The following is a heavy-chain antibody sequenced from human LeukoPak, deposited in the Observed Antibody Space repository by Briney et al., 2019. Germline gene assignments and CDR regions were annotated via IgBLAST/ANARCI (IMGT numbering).Heavy chain of an antibody. CDR3: TTERTNYDILTGGGYYYYYMDV. CDR2: IKSKTDGGTT. V-gene: IGHV3-15*01. J-gene: IGHJ6*03. D-gene: IGHD3-9*01. CDR1: GFSFSNAW. Sequence: GGSLRLSCEASGFSFSNAWMSWVRQAPGKGLEWVGRIKSKTDGGTTDYAAPVKGRFTISRDDSKNTLYLQMNSLKTEDTAVYYCTTERTNYDILTGGGYYYYYMDVWGEGTTVTVSS.